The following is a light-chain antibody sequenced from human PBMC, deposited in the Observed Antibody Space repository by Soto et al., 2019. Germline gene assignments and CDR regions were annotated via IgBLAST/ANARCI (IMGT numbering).Light chain of an antibody. CDR2: DVT. CDR3: CSYAGGYIYV. Sequence: QSALTQPRSVSGSPGQSVTISCTGASSDVGTYNYVSWYQQHPGKAPKLMIYDVTKRPSGVPDRFSGSKSGNTASLTISGLQNEDEADYYCCSYAGGYIYVFGTGTKLTVL. J-gene: IGLJ1*01. V-gene: IGLV2-11*01. CDR1: SSDVGTYNY.